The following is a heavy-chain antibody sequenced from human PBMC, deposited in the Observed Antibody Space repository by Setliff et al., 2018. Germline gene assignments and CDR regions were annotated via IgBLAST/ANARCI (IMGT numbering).Heavy chain of an antibody. CDR2: IKQGGSEK. V-gene: IGHV3-7*01. Sequence: HPGGSLRLSCAGSGFSFSIFWMSWVRQAPGKGLEWVATIKQGGSEKFYVDSVKGRFTISRDNAKNSLYLQMDSLRVEDTAMYFCARDRGGGLYDYWGRGTLVTVSS. CDR3: ARDRGGGLYDY. CDR1: GFSFSIFW. D-gene: IGHD3-16*01. J-gene: IGHJ4*02.